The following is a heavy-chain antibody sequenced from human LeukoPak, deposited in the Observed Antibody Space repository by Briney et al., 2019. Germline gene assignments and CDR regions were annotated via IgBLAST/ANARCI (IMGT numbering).Heavy chain of an antibody. Sequence: ASVTVSCTVSGYTLTELSMHWVRQAPGKGLEWMGGFDPEDGETIYAQKFQGRVTMTEDTSTDTAYMELSSLRSEDTAVYYCATGDSSGWYRVYWGQGTLVTVSP. D-gene: IGHD6-19*01. J-gene: IGHJ4*02. CDR2: FDPEDGET. CDR1: GYTLTELS. V-gene: IGHV1-24*01. CDR3: ATGDSSGWYRVY.